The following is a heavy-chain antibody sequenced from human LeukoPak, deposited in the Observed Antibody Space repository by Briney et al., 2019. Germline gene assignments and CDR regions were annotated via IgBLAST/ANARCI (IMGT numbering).Heavy chain of an antibody. Sequence: GGSLRLSCAASGFTFRNYWMSWVRQVPGTGLEWVANIKQDGSDRNYVTSVRGRFTISRDNAESSLYLQMNSLRAEDTAVYYCVRNLAVAGTRFDSWGQGTLVTVSS. J-gene: IGHJ4*02. CDR3: VRNLAVAGTRFDS. CDR1: GFTFRNYW. CDR2: IKQDGSDR. D-gene: IGHD6-19*01. V-gene: IGHV3-7*03.